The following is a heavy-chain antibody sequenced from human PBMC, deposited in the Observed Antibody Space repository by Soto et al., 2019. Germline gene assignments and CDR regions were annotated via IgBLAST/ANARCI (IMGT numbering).Heavy chain of an antibody. V-gene: IGHV3-23*01. CDR3: AKGGFWVHYGMDV. Sequence: EVQLLESGGGLVQPGGSLRLSCAASGSSFSSYAMNWVRQAPGKGLEWVSSISGPGSITYYADSVKGRFTISRDNXXXXXXXXXXXXXXXXXXXXXCAKGGFWVHYGMDVWGQGTTVTVSS. CDR1: GSSFSSYA. J-gene: IGHJ6*02. CDR2: ISGPGSIT. D-gene: IGHD3-16*01.